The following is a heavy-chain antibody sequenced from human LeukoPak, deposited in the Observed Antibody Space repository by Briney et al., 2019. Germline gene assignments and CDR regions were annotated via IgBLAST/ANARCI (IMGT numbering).Heavy chain of an antibody. Sequence: GASAKVSCKASGGTFSSYAISWVRQAPGQGLEWMGGIIPIFGTANYAQKFQGRVTITADESTSTAYMELSSLRSEDTAVYYCARDSPRTYYDFWSGGGVWGQGTLVTVSS. CDR2: IIPIFGTA. V-gene: IGHV1-69*13. D-gene: IGHD3-3*01. J-gene: IGHJ4*02. CDR1: GGTFSSYA. CDR3: ARDSPRTYYDFWSGGGV.